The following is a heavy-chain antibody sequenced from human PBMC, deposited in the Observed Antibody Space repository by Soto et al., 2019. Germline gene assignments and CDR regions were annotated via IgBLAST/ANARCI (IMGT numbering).Heavy chain of an antibody. CDR1: GFTFSNYG. CDR3: VTSKDLTGNDFKFDH. Sequence: QVQLVESGGGVVQPGRSLRLSCAASGFTFSNYGMHWVRQAPGKGLEWVAVISFDGNTKYYGDSVNGPFIVSRDNSKNILYVQMNSLRPEDTAVYYCVTSKDLTGNDFKFDHWGQGTLVTVSS. D-gene: IGHD3-9*01. V-gene: IGHV3-30*03. J-gene: IGHJ4*02. CDR2: ISFDGNTK.